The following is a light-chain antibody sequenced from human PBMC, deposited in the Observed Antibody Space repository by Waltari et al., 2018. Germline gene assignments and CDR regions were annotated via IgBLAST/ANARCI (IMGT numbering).Light chain of an antibody. CDR2: EVS. V-gene: IGLV2-14*01. Sequence: QSALTQPASVSGSPGQSITISCTGTSSDIGGYNYVSWYQHHPGKAPKLIIYEVSNRPSGVSNRFSGSKSGHTASLTISGLQAEDEADYYCSSYTSNSRVFGAGTKLTVL. CDR3: SSYTSNSRV. J-gene: IGLJ3*02. CDR1: SSDIGGYNY.